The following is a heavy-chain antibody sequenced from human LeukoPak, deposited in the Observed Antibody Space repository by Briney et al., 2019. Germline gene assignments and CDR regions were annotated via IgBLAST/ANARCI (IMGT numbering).Heavy chain of an antibody. J-gene: IGHJ1*01. CDR1: GGPFSGYY. D-gene: IGHD1-1*01. V-gene: IGHV4-34*01. Sequence: SETLSLTCAVYGGPFSGYYWSWIRQPPGKGLEWIGEINHSGSTNYNPSLKSRVTISVDTSKNQFSLKLSSVTAADTAVYYCARNERYNWNRYFQHWGQGTLVTVSS. CDR3: ARNERYNWNRYFQH. CDR2: INHSGST.